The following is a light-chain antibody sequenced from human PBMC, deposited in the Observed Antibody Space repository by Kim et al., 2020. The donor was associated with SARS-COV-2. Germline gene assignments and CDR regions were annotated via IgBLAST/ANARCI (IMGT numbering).Light chain of an antibody. CDR3: AARDDSLSGRV. Sequence: GQTVTISCSERPSNSGSSYVYWYQQLPVTAPKLLIYSNNQRPSGVPDRFSGSESGTSASLAISGLRSEDEADYYCAARDDSLSGRVFGGGTQLTVL. CDR2: SNN. CDR1: PSNSGSSY. V-gene: IGLV1-47*02. J-gene: IGLJ3*02.